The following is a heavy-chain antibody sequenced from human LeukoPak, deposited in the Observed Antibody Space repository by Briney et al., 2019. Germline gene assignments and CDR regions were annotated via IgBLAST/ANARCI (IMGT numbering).Heavy chain of an antibody. CDR3: ARDYDSSGYYSFDP. J-gene: IGHJ5*02. CDR1: GYTFTGYY. Sequence: GASVKVSCKASGYTFTGYYMHWVRQAPGQGLEWMGWINPNSGGTNYAQKFQGRVTMTRDTSISTAYMELSRLRSDDTAVYYCARDYDSSGYYSFDPWGQGTLVTVSS. CDR2: INPNSGGT. D-gene: IGHD3-22*01. V-gene: IGHV1-2*02.